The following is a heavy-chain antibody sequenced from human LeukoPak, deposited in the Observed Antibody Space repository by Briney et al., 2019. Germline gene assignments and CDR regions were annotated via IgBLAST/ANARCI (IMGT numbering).Heavy chain of an antibody. CDR2: MNPNSGNT. CDR1: GYTFTSYD. Sequence: ASVKVSCKASGYTFTSYDINWVRQATGQGLEWMGWMNPNSGNTGYAQKFQGRVTITTDESTSTAYMELSSLRSEDTAVYYCARGGSSWYRLLFDYWGQGTLVTVSS. CDR3: ARGGSSWYRLLFDY. J-gene: IGHJ4*02. D-gene: IGHD6-13*01. V-gene: IGHV1-8*01.